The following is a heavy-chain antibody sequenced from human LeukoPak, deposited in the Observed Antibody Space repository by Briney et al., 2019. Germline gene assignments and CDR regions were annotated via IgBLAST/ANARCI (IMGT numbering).Heavy chain of an antibody. CDR1: GGSFNGYY. D-gene: IGHD4-11*01. CDR2: INHSGST. Sequence: SETLSLTCAVYGGSFNGYYWSWIRQPPGKGLEWIGEINHSGSTNYNPSLKSRVTISVDTSKNQFSLKLSSVTAADTAVYYCDGSDYTMTFDIWGQGTMVTVSS. V-gene: IGHV4-34*01. CDR3: DGSDYTMTFDI. J-gene: IGHJ3*02.